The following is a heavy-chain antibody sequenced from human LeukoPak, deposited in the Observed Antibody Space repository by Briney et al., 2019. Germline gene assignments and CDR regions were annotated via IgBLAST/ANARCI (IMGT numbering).Heavy chain of an antibody. CDR3: ARDFYGAPREGDV. CDR2: INPSSGRT. Sequence: ASVKVSCKASGYTFTSYDINWVRQATGQGLEWMGRINPSSGRTKYEQRFQGRVTMTTDTSISTAYMELSRLSSDDTAVYYCARDFYGAPREGDVWGKGTTIVVSS. D-gene: IGHD4/OR15-4a*01. V-gene: IGHV1-2*06. CDR1: GYTFTSYD. J-gene: IGHJ6*04.